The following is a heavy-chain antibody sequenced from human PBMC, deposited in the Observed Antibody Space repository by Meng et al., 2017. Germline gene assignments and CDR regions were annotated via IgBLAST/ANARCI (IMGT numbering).Heavy chain of an antibody. CDR1: GFTFSSYW. J-gene: IGHJ6*02. CDR2: IKQDGSEK. Sequence: GESLKISCAASGFTFSSYWMSWVRQAPGKGLEWVANIKQDGSEKYYVDSVKGRFTISRDNAKNSLYLQMNSLRAEDTAVYYCARDRRARGYSYGPSPEYYYYGMDVWGQGTTVTVSS. CDR3: ARDRRARGYSYGPSPEYYYYGMDV. V-gene: IGHV3-7*01. D-gene: IGHD5-18*01.